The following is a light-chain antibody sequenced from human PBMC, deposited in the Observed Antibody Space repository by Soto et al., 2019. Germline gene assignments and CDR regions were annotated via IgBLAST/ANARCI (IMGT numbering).Light chain of an antibody. CDR3: QQRSQWPPMT. CDR1: QSVSSSY. Sequence: IVLTQSPGTLSLSPGERATLSCRASQSVSSSYLAWYQVKPGQAPRLLIYDASSRATGVPARFSGSGSGTDFSLTISSLEPEDVAVYYCQQRSQWPPMTFGQGTRLEIK. J-gene: IGKJ5*01. V-gene: IGKV3D-20*02. CDR2: DAS.